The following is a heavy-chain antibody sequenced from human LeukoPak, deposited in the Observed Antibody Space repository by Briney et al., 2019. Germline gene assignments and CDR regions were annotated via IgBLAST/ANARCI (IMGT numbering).Heavy chain of an antibody. CDR3: ARRTWGSDFDY. CDR2: VYSSGHT. V-gene: IGHV4-4*07. J-gene: IGHJ4*02. CDR1: GVSMNNYY. Sequence: SSETLSLTCTVSGVSMNNYYWSWIRQSAGKGLEWIGQVYSSGHTNYNPSLKSRVTMSVDTSKNQFSLSLSSLTAADTAVYYCARRTWGSDFDYWGQGTPVTVSS. D-gene: IGHD7-27*01.